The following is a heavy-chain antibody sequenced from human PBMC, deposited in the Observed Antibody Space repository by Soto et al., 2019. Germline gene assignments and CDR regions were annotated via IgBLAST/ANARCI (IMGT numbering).Heavy chain of an antibody. Sequence: SETRSLTCTVSGGSISSYYWSWIRQPPGKGLEWIGYIYYSGSTNYNPSLKSRVTISVDTSKNQFSLKLSSVTAADTAVYYCARDNGYDAFDIWGQGTTVTVS. CDR1: GGSISSYY. J-gene: IGHJ3*02. V-gene: IGHV4-59*01. D-gene: IGHD5-18*01. CDR2: IYYSGST. CDR3: ARDNGYDAFDI.